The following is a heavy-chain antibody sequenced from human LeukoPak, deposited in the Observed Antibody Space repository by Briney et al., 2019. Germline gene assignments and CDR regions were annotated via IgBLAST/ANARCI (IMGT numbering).Heavy chain of an antibody. V-gene: IGHV3-43*02. D-gene: IGHD5/OR15-5a*01. CDR3: AKGGYSVYHFDY. J-gene: IGHJ4*02. CDR2: VSADGDNT. CDR1: GFTFDDYA. Sequence: PGGSLRLSCTASGFTFDDYAMHWVRQAPGKGLQWVSLVSADGDNTYYADSVRGRFTISRDNNINSLYLQLSTPGTEDTAFYYCAKGGYSVYHFDYWGQGTLVTVSS.